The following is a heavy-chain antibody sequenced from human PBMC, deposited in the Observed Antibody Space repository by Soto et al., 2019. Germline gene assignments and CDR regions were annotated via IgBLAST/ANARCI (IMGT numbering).Heavy chain of an antibody. CDR2: ISYDGSNK. V-gene: IGHV3-30-3*01. CDR3: ARVHGMGDGGYFDY. J-gene: IGHJ4*02. Sequence: QVQLVESGGGVVQPGRSLRLSCAASGFTFSSYAMHWVRQAPGKGLEWVAVISYDGSNKYYADSVKGRFTISRDNSKNTLYLQMNSLRAEDTAVYYCARVHGMGDGGYFDYWGQGTLVTVSS. D-gene: IGHD2-21*02. CDR1: GFTFSSYA.